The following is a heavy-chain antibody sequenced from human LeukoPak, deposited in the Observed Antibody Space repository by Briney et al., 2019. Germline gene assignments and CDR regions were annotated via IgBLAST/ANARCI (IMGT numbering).Heavy chain of an antibody. V-gene: IGHV3-7*01. D-gene: IGHD1-26*01. CDR3: ANMWEGGY. J-gene: IGHJ4*02. Sequence: PGGSLRLSCAASGFTFSGYWMDWVRQAPGKGLEWVATIKQDGSAIYYVDSVNGRFTISRDNAQNSLYLQMNRVQEEDASVYFGANMWEGGYWGRGTLVTVSS. CDR2: IKQDGSAI. CDR1: GFTFSGYW.